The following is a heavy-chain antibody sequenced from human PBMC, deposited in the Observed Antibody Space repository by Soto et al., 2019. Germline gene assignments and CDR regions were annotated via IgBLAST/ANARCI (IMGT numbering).Heavy chain of an antibody. Sequence: ASVKVSCKASGYTFTSYGISWVRQAPGQGLEWMGWISAYNGNTNYAQKLQGRVTITADESTSTAYMELSSLRSEDTAVYYCARVFGNSKYYYYGMDVWGQGTTVTVSS. CDR2: ISAYNGNT. J-gene: IGHJ6*02. V-gene: IGHV1-18*04. CDR1: GYTFTSYG. D-gene: IGHD2-21*01. CDR3: ARVFGNSKYYYYGMDV.